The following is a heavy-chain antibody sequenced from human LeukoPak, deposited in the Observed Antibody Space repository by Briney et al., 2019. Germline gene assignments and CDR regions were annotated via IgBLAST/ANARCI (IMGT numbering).Heavy chain of an antibody. CDR1: GFTFSSHW. D-gene: IGHD2-2*01. Sequence: GGSQRLSCAASGFTFSSHWMSWVRQAPGKGLEWVANIKEDANEKYYVDSVKGRFTISRDNAKNSLYLQMNSLRAEDTAVYYCARDRYCSSSWGQGTLVTVSS. CDR2: IKEDANEK. CDR3: ARDRYCSSS. V-gene: IGHV3-7*01. J-gene: IGHJ5*02.